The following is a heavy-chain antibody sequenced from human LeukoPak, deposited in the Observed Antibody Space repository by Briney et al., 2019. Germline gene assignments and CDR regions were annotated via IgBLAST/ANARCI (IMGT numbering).Heavy chain of an antibody. J-gene: IGHJ5*02. CDR1: GYTFTSYA. CDR3: ARDSVLLWFGETPGGWFDP. D-gene: IGHD3-10*01. Sequence: GASVKVSCKASGYTFTSYAMHWVRQAPGQRLEWMGWINAGNGNTKYSQKFQGRVAITRDTSASTAYMELSSPRSEDTAVYYCARDSVLLWFGETPGGWFDPWGQGTLVTVSS. CDR2: INAGNGNT. V-gene: IGHV1-3*01.